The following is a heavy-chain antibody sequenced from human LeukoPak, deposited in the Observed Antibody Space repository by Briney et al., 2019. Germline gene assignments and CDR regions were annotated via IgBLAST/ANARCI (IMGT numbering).Heavy chain of an antibody. CDR2: ISASGGTT. CDR3: ATTVVRGVIKYYFDF. Sequence: HPGGSLRLSCAASGFTFSNYWMTWVRQAPGKGLEWVSLISASGGTTYYPDSIKGRFTISRDNSKNTLYLQMDSLRAEDTAVYYCATTVVRGVIKYYFDFWGQGTLVTVSS. V-gene: IGHV3-23*01. J-gene: IGHJ4*02. CDR1: GFTFSNYW. D-gene: IGHD3-10*01.